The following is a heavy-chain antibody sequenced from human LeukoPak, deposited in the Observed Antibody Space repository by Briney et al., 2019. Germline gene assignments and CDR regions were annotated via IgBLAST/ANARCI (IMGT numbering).Heavy chain of an antibody. CDR3: AKLRWYLFDY. CDR2: INHSGST. CDR1: GASFSGYY. Sequence: SETLSLTCAVYGASFSGYYWTWIRQPPGKGLEWIGEINHSGSTNYNPSLKSRVTISVDTSKNQFSLKLRSVTAADTAVYYCAKLRWYLFDYWGQGTLVTVSS. V-gene: IGHV4-34*01. J-gene: IGHJ4*02. D-gene: IGHD4-23*01.